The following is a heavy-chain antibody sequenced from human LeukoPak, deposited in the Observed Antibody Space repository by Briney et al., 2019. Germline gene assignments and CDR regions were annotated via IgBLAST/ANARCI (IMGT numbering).Heavy chain of an antibody. V-gene: IGHV3-33*01. CDR3: AREMGLNIVATFGY. CDR1: GFTFSNYG. J-gene: IGHJ4*02. CDR2: IWYDGSNN. D-gene: IGHD5-12*01. Sequence: PGRSLRLSCAASGFTFSNYGMHWVRQAPGKGVEWVAPIWYDGSNNYYADSVQGRFIISRDNSKNTLYLQMNSLRAEDTAVYYCAREMGLNIVATFGYWGQGTLVTVSS.